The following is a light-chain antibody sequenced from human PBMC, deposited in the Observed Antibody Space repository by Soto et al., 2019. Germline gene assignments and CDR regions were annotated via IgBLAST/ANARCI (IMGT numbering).Light chain of an antibody. CDR2: GAS. V-gene: IGKV3-15*01. J-gene: IGKJ3*01. Sequence: EVVMTQSPATLSVSPGERSTLSCRASQSVISNLGWYQQKPGQAPRLLIYGASTRATGITARFSGRGSGTDFTLTNSSLQSEDFAVYFCQQYNTWPITFGPGTTVDLK. CDR3: QQYNTWPIT. CDR1: QSVISN.